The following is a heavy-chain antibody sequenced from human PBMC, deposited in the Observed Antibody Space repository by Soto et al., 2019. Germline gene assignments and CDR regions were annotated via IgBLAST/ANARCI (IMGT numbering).Heavy chain of an antibody. CDR1: GYSISSGYY. D-gene: IGHD6-19*01. CDR2: IYHSGST. Sequence: PSETLSLTCAVSGYSISSGYYWGWIRRPPGKGLEWIGSIYHSGSTYYNPSLKSRVTISVDTSKNQFSLKLSSVTAADTAVYYCARDRRGAVAGTDYWGQGTLVTVSS. V-gene: IGHV4-38-2*02. J-gene: IGHJ4*02. CDR3: ARDRRGAVAGTDY.